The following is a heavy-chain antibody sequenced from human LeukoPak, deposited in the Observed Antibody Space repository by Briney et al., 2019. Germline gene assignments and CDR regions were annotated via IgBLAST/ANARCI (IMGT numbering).Heavy chain of an antibody. CDR1: GGSISSYY. J-gene: IGHJ3*02. CDR2: IYYSGST. CDR3: ARGTGTRAFDI. V-gene: IGHV4-59*12. D-gene: IGHD3/OR15-3a*01. Sequence: SETLSLTCTVSGGSISSYYWSWIRQPPGKGLEWIGYIYYSGSTNYNPSLKSRVTISVDTSKNQFSLTLSSVTAADTAVYYCARGTGTRAFDIWGQGTMVTVSS.